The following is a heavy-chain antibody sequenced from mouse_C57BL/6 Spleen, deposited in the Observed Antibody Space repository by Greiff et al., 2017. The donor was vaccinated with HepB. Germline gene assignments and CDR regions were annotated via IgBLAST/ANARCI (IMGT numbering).Heavy chain of an antibody. J-gene: IGHJ4*01. D-gene: IGHD2-1*01. CDR2: ISNLAYSI. CDR3: ARRYGKDAMDY. Sequence: EVKVVDSGGGLVQPGGSLKLSCAASGFTFSDYGMAWVRQAPRKGPEWVAFISNLAYSIYYADTVTGRFTISRENAKNTLYLERSSLRSEDTAMYYCARRYGKDAMDYWGQGPSVTVSS. V-gene: IGHV5-15*04. CDR1: GFTFSDYG.